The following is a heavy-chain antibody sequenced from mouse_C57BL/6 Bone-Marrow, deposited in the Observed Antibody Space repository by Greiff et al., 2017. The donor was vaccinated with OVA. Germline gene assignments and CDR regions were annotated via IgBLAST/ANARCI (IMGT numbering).Heavy chain of an antibody. CDR1: GYSITSGYY. D-gene: IGHD1-1*01. CDR2: ISYDGSN. Sequence: VQLQQSGPGLVKPSQSLSLTCSVTGYSITSGYYWNWIRQFPGNKLEWMGYISYDGSNNYNPSLKNRISITRDTSKNQFFLKLNSVTTEDTATYYCARDPILLRFAYWGQGTLVTVSA. J-gene: IGHJ3*01. V-gene: IGHV3-6*01. CDR3: ARDPILLRFAY.